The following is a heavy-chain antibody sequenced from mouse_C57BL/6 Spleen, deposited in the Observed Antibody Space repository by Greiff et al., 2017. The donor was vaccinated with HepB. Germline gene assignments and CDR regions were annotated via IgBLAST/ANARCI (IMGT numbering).Heavy chain of an antibody. J-gene: IGHJ2*01. CDR2: IWTGGGT. CDR1: GFSLTSYA. Sequence: VKLVESGPGLVAPSQRLSITCTVSGFSLTSYAISWVRQPPGKGLEWLGVIWTGGGTNYNSALKSRLSISKDNSKSQVFLKMNSLQTDDTARYYCARSSLMVTTKGYYFDYWGQGTTLTVSS. CDR3: ARSSLMVTTKGYYFDY. D-gene: IGHD2-2*01. V-gene: IGHV2-9-1*01.